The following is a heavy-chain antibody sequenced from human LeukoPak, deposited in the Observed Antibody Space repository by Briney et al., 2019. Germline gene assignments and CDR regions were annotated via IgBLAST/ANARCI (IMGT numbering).Heavy chain of an antibody. Sequence: PSETLSLTCTVSGGSVSSGSYHWSWIRQPPGKGLEWIGYIYDSGSTNYNPSLKSRVTISVDTSKNQFSLKLSSVTAADTAVYYCARVDSSLTYFDYWGQGTLVTVSS. CDR1: GGSVSSGSYH. D-gene: IGHD6-13*01. CDR2: IYDSGST. J-gene: IGHJ4*02. V-gene: IGHV4-61*01. CDR3: ARVDSSLTYFDY.